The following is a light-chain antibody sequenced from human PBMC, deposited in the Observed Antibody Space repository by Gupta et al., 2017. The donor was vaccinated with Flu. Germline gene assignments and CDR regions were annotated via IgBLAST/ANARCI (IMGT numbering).Light chain of an antibody. CDR3: SSYTSGSTPVV. CDR1: SRDVGGNKD. J-gene: IGLJ2*01. CDR2: EVS. Sequence: QSALTPPASVSRSPGHSITISCTGTSRDVGGNKDVYWYQHNPGKAPKLMIYEVSNRPSGVSKRFSGAKSGNTASLTITGLQAEDEADYYCSSYTSGSTPVVFGGGTKLTVL. V-gene: IGLV2-14*01.